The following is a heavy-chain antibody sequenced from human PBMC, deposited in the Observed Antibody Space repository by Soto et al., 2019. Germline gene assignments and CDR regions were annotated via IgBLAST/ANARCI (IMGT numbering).Heavy chain of an antibody. V-gene: IGHV3-49*03. Sequence: GGSLRLSCTASGFTFGDYAMSWFRQAPGKGLEWVGFIRSKAYGGTTEYAASVKGRFTISRDDSKSIAYLQMNSLKTEDTAVYYCTRDFRSEMATGLDAFDIWGQGTMVTVSS. CDR3: TRDFRSEMATGLDAFDI. CDR2: IRSKAYGGTT. CDR1: GFTFGDYA. D-gene: IGHD5-12*01. J-gene: IGHJ3*02.